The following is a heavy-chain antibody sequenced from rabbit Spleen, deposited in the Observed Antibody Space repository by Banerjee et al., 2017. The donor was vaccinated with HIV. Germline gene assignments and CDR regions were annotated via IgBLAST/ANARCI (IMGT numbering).Heavy chain of an antibody. CDR1: GFSFSSSDY. Sequence: QSLEESGGDLVKPGASLTLTCTASGFSFSSSDYMCWVRQAPGKGLEWIACIAGDSSGFTYSATWAKGRFTISKTSSTTVTLQMTSLTVADTATYFCARDTGTSFSSYGMDLWGQGTRSPS. D-gene: IGHD7-1*01. J-gene: IGHJ6*01. CDR2: IAGDSSGFT. CDR3: ARDTGTSFSSYGMDL. V-gene: IGHV1S40*01.